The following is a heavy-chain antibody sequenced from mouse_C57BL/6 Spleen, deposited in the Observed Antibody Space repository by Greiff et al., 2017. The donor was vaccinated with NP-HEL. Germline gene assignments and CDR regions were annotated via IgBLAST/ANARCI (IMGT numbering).Heavy chain of an antibody. CDR1: GYAFSSSW. D-gene: IGHD1-1*01. CDR3: ARVATHWYFDV. V-gene: IGHV1-82*01. Sequence: QVQLQQSGPELVKPGASVKISCKASGYAFSSSWMNWVKQRLGKGLEWIGRIYPGDGDTNYNGKFKGKATLTADKSSSTAYMQLSSLTSEDSAVYFCARVATHWYFDVWGTGTTVTVSS. J-gene: IGHJ1*03. CDR2: IYPGDGDT.